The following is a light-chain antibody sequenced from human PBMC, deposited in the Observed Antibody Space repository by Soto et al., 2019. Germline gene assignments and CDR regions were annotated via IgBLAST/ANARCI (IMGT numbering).Light chain of an antibody. CDR2: GAS. V-gene: IGKV3-15*01. CDR1: QSVNAN. Sequence: EVVMTQSPATLSVSPGERATLSCRASQSVNANLAWYQQKPGQAPRLLIHGASNRATGIPARFSGSGFGTEFILTCSSLQSEDFAVYYCQQYNTWLWTFGQGTKVEIK. J-gene: IGKJ1*01. CDR3: QQYNTWLWT.